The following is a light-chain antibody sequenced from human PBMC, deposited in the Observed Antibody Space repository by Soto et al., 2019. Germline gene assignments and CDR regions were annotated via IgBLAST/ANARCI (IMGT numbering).Light chain of an antibody. CDR2: TVS. Sequence: DIQLTQSPSFLSASVGDRLTITCRASQDIRSSLAWYQQKPGKAPNLLIYTVSTLQSGVPSRFSGSRSGTDFTLTTSSLQPENFPTYSCQQFNSSPFPFGEGPRWRS. CDR1: QDIRSS. V-gene: IGKV1-9*01. J-gene: IGKJ4*01. CDR3: QQFNSSPFP.